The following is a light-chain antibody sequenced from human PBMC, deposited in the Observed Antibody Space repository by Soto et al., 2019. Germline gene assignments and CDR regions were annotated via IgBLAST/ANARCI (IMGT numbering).Light chain of an antibody. J-gene: IGLJ2*01. Sequence: QSVLTQPPSVSAATGQKVTSSCSRSSSNIGNNYVSWYQQLPGTAPKLLIYDNNKRPSGIPDRFSGSKSGTSATLGITGLQTGDEADYYCGTWDSSLSAVVFGGGTKLTVL. V-gene: IGLV1-51*01. CDR1: SSNIGNNY. CDR3: GTWDSSLSAVV. CDR2: DNN.